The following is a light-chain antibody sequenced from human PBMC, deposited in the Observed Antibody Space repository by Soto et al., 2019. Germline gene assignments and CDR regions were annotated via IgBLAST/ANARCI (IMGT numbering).Light chain of an antibody. J-gene: IGLJ2*01. Sequence: QSVLTQPPSVSEAPRQRVTISCAGSSSNIGTNAVHWYQQLPGEAPRLLIYSNDLRPSRVSDRFSGSKSGTSASLAISGLQAEDESDYYCSPWEDNRSVVFGGGTKLTVL. CDR3: SPWEDNRSVV. CDR2: SND. CDR1: SSNIGTNA. V-gene: IGLV1-36*01.